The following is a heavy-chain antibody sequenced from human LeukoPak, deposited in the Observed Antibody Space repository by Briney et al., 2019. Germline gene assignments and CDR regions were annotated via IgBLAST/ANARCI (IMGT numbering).Heavy chain of an antibody. J-gene: IGHJ6*02. V-gene: IGHV4-61*01. D-gene: IGHD3-10*01. CDR1: GGSVSSGSYY. Sequence: SETLSLTCTVSGGSVSSGSYYWSWIRQPPGKGLEWIGYIYYSGSTNYNPSLKSRVTISVDTSKNQFSLKLSSVTAADTAVYYCAGAPYGSGSKYGMDVWGQGTTVTVSS. CDR3: AGAPYGSGSKYGMDV. CDR2: IYYSGST.